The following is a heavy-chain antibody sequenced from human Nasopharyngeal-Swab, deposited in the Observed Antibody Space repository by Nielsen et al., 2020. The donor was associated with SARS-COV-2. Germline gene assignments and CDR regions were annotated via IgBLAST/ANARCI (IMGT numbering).Heavy chain of an antibody. CDR2: IKQDGSEK. CDR3: VNGGSLDF. Sequence: GESLKISCAASGFTFSNSWMSWVRQAPGKGLEWVANIKQDGSEKYYVDSVKGRFTISRENAKNSLYLQMNSLRAEDTDVYYCVNGGSLDFWGQGTLVTVSP. D-gene: IGHD2-15*01. V-gene: IGHV3-7*01. J-gene: IGHJ4*02. CDR1: GFTFSNSW.